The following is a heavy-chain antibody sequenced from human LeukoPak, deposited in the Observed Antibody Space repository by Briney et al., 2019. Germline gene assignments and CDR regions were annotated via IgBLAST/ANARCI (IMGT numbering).Heavy chain of an antibody. CDR1: GGSISSYY. Sequence: ASETLSLTCTVSGGSISSYYWGWIRQPPGKGLEWIGSIYYSGSTYYNPSLKSRVTISVDTSKNQFSLKLSSVTAADTAVYYCARDSGDSGSYGVEDAFDIWGQGTMVTVSS. V-gene: IGHV4-39*07. D-gene: IGHD1-26*01. J-gene: IGHJ3*02. CDR3: ARDSGDSGSYGVEDAFDI. CDR2: IYYSGST.